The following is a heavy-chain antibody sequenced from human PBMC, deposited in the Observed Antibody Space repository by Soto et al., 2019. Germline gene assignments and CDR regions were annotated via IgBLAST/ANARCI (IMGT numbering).Heavy chain of an antibody. Sequence: ASVKVSCKASGYTFTSYGISWVRQAPGQGLEWMGWISAYNGNTNYAQKLQGRVTMTTDTSTSTAYMELRSLRSDDTAVYYCARDSITMIVVVIQPLDYWGQGTLVTVS. V-gene: IGHV1-18*01. CDR1: GYTFTSYG. D-gene: IGHD3-22*01. CDR3: ARDSITMIVVVIQPLDY. CDR2: ISAYNGNT. J-gene: IGHJ4*02.